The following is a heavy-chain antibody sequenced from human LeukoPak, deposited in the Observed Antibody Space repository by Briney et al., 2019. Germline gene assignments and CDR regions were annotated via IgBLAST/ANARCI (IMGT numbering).Heavy chain of an antibody. Sequence: GGSLRLSCAASGFIFSSYAMHWVRQAPGKGLEWVAVISYDGSNKYYADSVKGRFTISRDNSRNTLYLQMNSLRAEDTAVYYCARDLSLGRWFGILDYWGQGTLVTVSS. D-gene: IGHD3-10*01. CDR1: GFIFSSYA. CDR2: ISYDGSNK. J-gene: IGHJ4*02. V-gene: IGHV3-30*04. CDR3: ARDLSLGRWFGILDY.